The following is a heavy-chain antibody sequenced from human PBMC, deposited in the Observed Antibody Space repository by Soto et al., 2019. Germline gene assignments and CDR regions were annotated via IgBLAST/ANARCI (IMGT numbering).Heavy chain of an antibody. CDR1: GFTFSTYN. CDR3: ARGVAVAGTNYLDY. D-gene: IGHD6-19*01. J-gene: IGHJ4*02. Sequence: EVPLVESGGGLVKPGGSLRLSCAASGFTFSTYNMNWVRQAPGKGLEWVSSISSSSSYIYYADSVKGRFTISRDNAKNSLYLQMNRLRAEDTAAYYCARGVAVAGTNYLDYWGQGTLVTVSS. CDR2: ISSSSSYI. V-gene: IGHV3-21*01.